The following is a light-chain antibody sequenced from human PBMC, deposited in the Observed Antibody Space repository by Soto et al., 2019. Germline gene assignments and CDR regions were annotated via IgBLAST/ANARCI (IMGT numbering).Light chain of an antibody. Sequence: AIQMTQSPSSLSASVGDRVTITCRASQDIRNELGWYQQKPGKAPKVLIYTASSLQSGVPSRFSGSGSGTDFTLTISSLQPEDFETYYCLQDYSYPLTFGGGTKVDIK. CDR3: LQDYSYPLT. V-gene: IGKV1-6*01. CDR1: QDIRNE. CDR2: TAS. J-gene: IGKJ4*01.